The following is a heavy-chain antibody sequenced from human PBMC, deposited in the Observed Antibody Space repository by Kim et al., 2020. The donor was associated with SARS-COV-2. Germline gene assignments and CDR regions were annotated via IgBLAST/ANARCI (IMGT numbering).Heavy chain of an antibody. V-gene: IGHV3-30*04. CDR3: ATDWAAFSSGTYVFDF. J-gene: IGHJ4*02. CDR2: ISSDGTQK. CDR1: GFAFSDSP. D-gene: IGHD3-10*01. Sequence: GGSLRLSCATSGFAFSDSPLHWVRQSPGTGLEWVALISSDGTQKNYANSVRGRFTISRDISKRTLFLQMNSLRPEDTAVYYCATDWAAFSSGTYVFDFWGRGTLVTVYS.